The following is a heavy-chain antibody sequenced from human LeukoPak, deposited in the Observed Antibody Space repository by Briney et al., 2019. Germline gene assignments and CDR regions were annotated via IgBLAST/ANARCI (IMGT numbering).Heavy chain of an antibody. J-gene: IGHJ4*02. CDR1: GYSINTGYY. CDR3: ARSYYDFWSGRNDDY. CDR2: IYTSGST. V-gene: IGHV4-38-2*01. Sequence: SETLSLTCAVSGYSINTGYYWGWIRQPAGKGLEWIGRIYTSGSTNYNPSLKSRVTISVDTSKNQFSLKLSSVTAADTAVYYCARSYYDFWSGRNDDYWGQGTLVTVSS. D-gene: IGHD3-3*01.